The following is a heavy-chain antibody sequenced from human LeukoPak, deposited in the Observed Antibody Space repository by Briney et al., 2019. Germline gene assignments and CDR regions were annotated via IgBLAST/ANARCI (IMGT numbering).Heavy chain of an antibody. Sequence: GGSLRLSCVASGFTFSSYSMNWVRQAPGKGLEWVSSISSSSSYIYYADSVKGRFTISRDNAKNSLYLQMNSLRAEGTAVYYCARVGYCSSTSCHFFDYWGQGTQVTVSS. CDR2: ISSSSSYI. CDR1: GFTFSSYS. J-gene: IGHJ4*02. V-gene: IGHV3-21*01. CDR3: ARVGYCSSTSCHFFDY. D-gene: IGHD2-2*01.